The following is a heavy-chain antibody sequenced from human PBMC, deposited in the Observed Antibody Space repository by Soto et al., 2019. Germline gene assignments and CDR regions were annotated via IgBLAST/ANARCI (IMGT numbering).Heavy chain of an antibody. J-gene: IGHJ4*02. CDR1: GFTFSSVRSYW. D-gene: IGHD2-15*01. CDR3: ARGYY. CDR2: IKLDGSER. V-gene: IGHV3-7*01. Sequence: EVQLVESGGGLVQPGGSLRLSCAASGFTFSSVRSYWMSWVRQAPGKGLEWVANIKLDGSERYYVDSVKGRFTISRDDARNSLYLQMNSLGAEDTAIYYCARGYYWGQGTLVSVSS.